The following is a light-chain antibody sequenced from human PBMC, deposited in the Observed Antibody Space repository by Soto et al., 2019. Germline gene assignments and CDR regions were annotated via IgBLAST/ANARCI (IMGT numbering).Light chain of an antibody. CDR2: DAS. CDR1: QTIDSW. J-gene: IGKJ1*01. V-gene: IGKV1-5*01. Sequence: QMTQSPSTLSASVADRVPITCRASQTIDSWLAWYQQRPGKAPKLLIYDASTLPTGVPSRFSGSGSGTEFTLTINSLQPDDFATYYCQQYNSDSCTFGQGTKVDIK. CDR3: QQYNSDSCT.